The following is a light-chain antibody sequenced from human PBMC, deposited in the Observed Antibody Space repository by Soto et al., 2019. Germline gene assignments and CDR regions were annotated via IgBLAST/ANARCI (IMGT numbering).Light chain of an antibody. CDR2: GNS. V-gene: IGLV1-40*01. CDR3: QSYDSSLSGVE. J-gene: IGLJ2*01. Sequence: QSVLTQPPSVSGAPGQGVTLSCTGSSSNIGAGYDVHWYQQLPGTAPKLLIYGNSNRPSGVPDRFSGSKSGTSASLAITGLQAEDEADYYCQSYDSSLSGVEFGGGTKLTVL. CDR1: SSNIGAGYD.